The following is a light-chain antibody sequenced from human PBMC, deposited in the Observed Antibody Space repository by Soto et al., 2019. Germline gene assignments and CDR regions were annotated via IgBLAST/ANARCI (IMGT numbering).Light chain of an antibody. CDR2: DPS. CDR1: QSISGW. Sequence: DIQMTQSPSTLSASVGDRVTITCRASQSISGWLAWYQQKPGKAPKLLISDPSSLESGVPSRFSGSGSGTEFTLTISSLQPDDFANYYCQQYSSYWLTFGGGTKVEIK. V-gene: IGKV1-5*01. CDR3: QQYSSYWLT. J-gene: IGKJ4*01.